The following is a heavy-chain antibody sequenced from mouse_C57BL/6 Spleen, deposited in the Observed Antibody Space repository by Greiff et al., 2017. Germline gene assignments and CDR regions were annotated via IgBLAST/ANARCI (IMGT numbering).Heavy chain of an antibody. CDR3: ARYYYGSSYAYYFDY. CDR1: GYTFTSYW. CDR2: IHPSDSDT. J-gene: IGHJ2*01. Sequence: QVQLQQPGAELVKPGASVKVSCKASGYTFTSYWMHWVKQRPGQGLEWIGRIHPSDSDTNYNQKFTGKATLTVAKSSGTAYMQLSSLTSEDSAVYYCARYYYGSSYAYYFDYWGQGTTLTVSS. D-gene: IGHD1-1*01. V-gene: IGHV1-74*01.